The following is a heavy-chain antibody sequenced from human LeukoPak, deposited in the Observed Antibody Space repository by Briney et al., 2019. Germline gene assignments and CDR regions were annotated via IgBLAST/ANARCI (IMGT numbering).Heavy chain of an antibody. D-gene: IGHD3-10*01. J-gene: IGHJ3*02. CDR3: AHRRVEWFGELVRYLDAFDI. CDR2: IYWDDDK. V-gene: IGHV2-5*02. CDR1: GFSLSTSGVG. Sequence: SGPTLVDPTPALTLTCTCSGFSLSTSGVGVGWIRQPPVKALEWLALIYWDDDKRYSTSLKSRLTITKDTSKNQVVLTMTSMDPVDTATYYCAHRRVEWFGELVRYLDAFDIWGQGTMVTVSS.